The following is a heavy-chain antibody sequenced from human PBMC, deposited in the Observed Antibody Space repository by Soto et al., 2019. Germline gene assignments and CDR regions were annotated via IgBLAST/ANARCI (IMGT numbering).Heavy chain of an antibody. CDR3: ASSTIMGAFNI. D-gene: IGHD1-1*01. Sequence: QVQLVQSGAEVQKPGASVKVSCKASGYTFTSHDINWVRQATGQGLEWMGWMNPNSGNTGYTQKFQGRVTMTRDTSISTAYMELSSLRSDDTAVYYCASSTIMGAFNIWGQGTMVTVSS. V-gene: IGHV1-8*01. J-gene: IGHJ3*02. CDR1: GYTFTSHD. CDR2: MNPNSGNT.